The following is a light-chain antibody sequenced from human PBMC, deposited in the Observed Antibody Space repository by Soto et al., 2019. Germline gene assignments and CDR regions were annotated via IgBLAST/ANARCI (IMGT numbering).Light chain of an antibody. CDR3: QQYSSWPRT. J-gene: IGKJ1*01. CDR2: GAS. CDR1: QSVDIN. V-gene: IGKV3-15*01. Sequence: EIVLTQSPATLSVSPGERVTLTCRASQSVDINLAWYQQKPGQAPRLLIYGASTRATDMPGRFSGRGAGAEFTLTISSLQSEHFAVYYCQQYSSWPRTFGQGTKVEIK.